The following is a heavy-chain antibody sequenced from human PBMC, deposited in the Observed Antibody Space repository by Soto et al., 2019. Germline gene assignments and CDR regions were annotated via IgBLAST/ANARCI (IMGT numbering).Heavy chain of an antibody. D-gene: IGHD6-19*01. CDR3: AGGARLAGTYY. J-gene: IGHJ4*02. Sequence: SETLSLTCTVSGGSTSSYYWSWIRQPPGKGLEWIGYIYYSGSTNYNPSLKSRVTISVDTSKNQFSLKLSPVTAADTAVYYCAGGARLAGTYYWGQGTLVTVSS. CDR1: GGSTSSYY. V-gene: IGHV4-59*01. CDR2: IYYSGST.